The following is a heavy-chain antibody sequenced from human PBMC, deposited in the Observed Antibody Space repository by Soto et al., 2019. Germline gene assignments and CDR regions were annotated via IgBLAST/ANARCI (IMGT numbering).Heavy chain of an antibody. J-gene: IGHJ4*02. Sequence: GGSLRLSCAASGFTFDDYGMSWVRQAPGKGLEWVSGINWNGGSTGYADSVKGRFTISRDNAKNSLYLQMNSLRAEDTALYYCARGSPYYYDSSGYYDYWGQGTLVTVSS. D-gene: IGHD3-22*01. CDR1: GFTFDDYG. CDR3: ARGSPYYYDSSGYYDY. V-gene: IGHV3-20*04. CDR2: INWNGGST.